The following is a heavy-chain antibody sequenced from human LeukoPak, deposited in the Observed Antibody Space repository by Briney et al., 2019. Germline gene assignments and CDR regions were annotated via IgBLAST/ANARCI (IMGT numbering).Heavy chain of an antibody. J-gene: IGHJ4*02. D-gene: IGHD3-10*01. CDR1: GYTFTRYG. V-gene: IGHV1-18*01. CDR3: ARVYSTNYYGSGDRPFLFDY. CDR2: ISTYYGKK. Sequence: SVKVSCKASGYTFTRYGLSWVRQARGKGVEWMGWISTYYGKKNNAQKLQDTFTMTTDTSTSTAYMDLTSLRSDDTAVYYSARVYSTNYYGSGDRPFLFDYGGQVTVSTVS.